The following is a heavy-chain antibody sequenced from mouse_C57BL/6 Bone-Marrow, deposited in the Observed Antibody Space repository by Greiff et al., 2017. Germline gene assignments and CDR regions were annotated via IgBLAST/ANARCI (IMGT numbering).Heavy chain of an antibody. D-gene: IGHD2-1*01. Sequence: VQLQQSVAELVRPGASVKLSCTASGFNIKHTYMHWVKQRPEQGLEWIGRIGPANGNTKYAPKFQGKATITADTSSNTAYLQLSSLTSEDTAIDYCDSYYGNLAWFAYWGQGTLVTVSA. V-gene: IGHV14-3*01. CDR2: IGPANGNT. CDR1: GFNIKHTY. CDR3: DSYYGNLAWFAY. J-gene: IGHJ3*01.